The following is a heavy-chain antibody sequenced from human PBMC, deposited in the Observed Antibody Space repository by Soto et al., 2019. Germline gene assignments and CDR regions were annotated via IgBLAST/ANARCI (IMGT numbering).Heavy chain of an antibody. J-gene: IGHJ6*02. Sequence: GGSLRLSCAASGFTVSSNYMSWVRQAPGKGLEWVSVIYSGGSTYYADSVKGRFTISRDNSKNTLYLQMNSLRAEDTAVYYCARDKGYKLQNGPSYYYYYGMDVWGQGTTVTVSS. CDR2: IYSGGST. CDR3: ARDKGYKLQNGPSYYYYYGMDV. V-gene: IGHV3-53*01. D-gene: IGHD2-2*01. CDR1: GFTVSSNY.